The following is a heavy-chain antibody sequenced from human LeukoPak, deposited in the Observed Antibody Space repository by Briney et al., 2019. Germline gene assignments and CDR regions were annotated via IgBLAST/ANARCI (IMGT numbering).Heavy chain of an antibody. V-gene: IGHV6-1*01. CDR1: GDSVSSNSAA. D-gene: IGHD2-8*01. Sequence: SQTLSLTCAISGDSVSSNSAAWNWIRQSPSRGLEWLGRTYYRSKWYNDYAVSVKSRITIDPDTSKNQFSLQLNSVTPEDTAVYYCATAVGCCTNGVCSWETQGSYYYYGMDVWGQGTTVTVSS. CDR3: ATAVGCCTNGVCSWETQGSYYYYGMDV. J-gene: IGHJ6*02. CDR2: TYYRSKWYN.